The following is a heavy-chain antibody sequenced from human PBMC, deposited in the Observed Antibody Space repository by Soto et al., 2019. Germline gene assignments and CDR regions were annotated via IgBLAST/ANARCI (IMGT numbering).Heavy chain of an antibody. CDR1: GFSLSTSGMC. D-gene: IGHD2-2*01. J-gene: IGHJ6*02. CDR2: IDWDDDK. Sequence: SGPTLVNPTQPLTLTCTFSGFSLSTSGMCVSWIRQPPGKALEWLALIDWDDDKYYSTSLKTRLTISKDTSKNQVVLTMTNMDPLDTATYYCARNFLVVAKAALGDYYYGLDVWGQGTTVTVSS. CDR3: ARNFLVVAKAALGDYYYGLDV. V-gene: IGHV2-70*01.